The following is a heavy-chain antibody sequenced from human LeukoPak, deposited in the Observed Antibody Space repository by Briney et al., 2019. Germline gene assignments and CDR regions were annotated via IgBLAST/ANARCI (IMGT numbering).Heavy chain of an antibody. CDR1: GFTFSSYA. V-gene: IGHV3-30*04. CDR3: ARNQLGFDY. J-gene: IGHJ4*02. Sequence: PGGSLRLSCAASGFTFSSYAMHWVRQAPGKGLEWVAVISYDGSNKYYADSVKGRFTISRDNSKNTLYLQMNSLGAEDTAVYYCARNQLGFDYWGQGALVTVSS. D-gene: IGHD1-1*01. CDR2: ISYDGSNK.